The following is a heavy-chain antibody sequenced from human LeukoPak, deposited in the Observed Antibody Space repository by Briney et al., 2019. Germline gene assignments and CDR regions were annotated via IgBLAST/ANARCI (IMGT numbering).Heavy chain of an antibody. J-gene: IGHJ1*01. CDR3: AKARYCSSTSCPETEYFQH. D-gene: IGHD2-2*01. CDR2: ISGSGGST. Sequence: GGSLRLSCAASGFTFSSYAMSWVRQAPGKGLEWVSAISGSGGSTYYADSVKGRFTISRDNSKNTLYLQMNSLRAEDTAVYYCAKARYCSSTSCPETEYFQHWGQGTLVTVSP. CDR1: GFTFSSYA. V-gene: IGHV3-23*01.